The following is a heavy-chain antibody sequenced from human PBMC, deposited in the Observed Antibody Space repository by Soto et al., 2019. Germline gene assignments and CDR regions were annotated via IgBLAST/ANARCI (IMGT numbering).Heavy chain of an antibody. Sequence: DVQLLESGGGLVQPEGSLRLSCAASGFTFSSYAMGWVRQGPGKGLEWVAVVSIGGSTHYADSVRGRFTISRDNSKNTLSLHMNSLTAEDTAVYFCAKRRGVGGHFDYWGQGALVNVSS. CDR2: VSIGGST. V-gene: IGHV3-23*01. CDR1: GFTFSSYA. D-gene: IGHD2-8*02. CDR3: AKRRGVGGHFDY. J-gene: IGHJ4*02.